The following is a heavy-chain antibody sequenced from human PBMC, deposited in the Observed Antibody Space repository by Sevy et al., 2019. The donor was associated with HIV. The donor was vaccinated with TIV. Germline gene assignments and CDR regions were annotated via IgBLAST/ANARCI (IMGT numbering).Heavy chain of an antibody. V-gene: IGHV1-69*06. Sequence: ASVKVSCKASGGTFSSYAISLVRQAPGQGLEWMGGIIPIFGTANYAQKFQGRVTITADKSTSTAYMELSSLRSEDTAVYYCAVSIAAAGDSYYYYYMDVWGKGTTVTVSS. J-gene: IGHJ6*03. CDR2: IIPIFGTA. D-gene: IGHD6-13*01. CDR1: GGTFSSYA. CDR3: AVSIAAAGDSYYYYYMDV.